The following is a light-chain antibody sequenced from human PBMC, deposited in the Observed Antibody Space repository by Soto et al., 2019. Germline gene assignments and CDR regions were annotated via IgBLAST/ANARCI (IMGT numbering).Light chain of an antibody. CDR2: YDN. Sequence: QSVLPQPPSASGTPGQRVTISCSGSNSNIGSNTVNWYQQLPGTAPKLLIYYDNLRPSGVPDRISGSKSGTSASLAISGRQSDDEADYYCAAWDDSLNGRVFGTGTKVTVL. CDR1: NSNIGSNT. CDR3: AAWDDSLNGRV. J-gene: IGLJ1*01. V-gene: IGLV1-44*01.